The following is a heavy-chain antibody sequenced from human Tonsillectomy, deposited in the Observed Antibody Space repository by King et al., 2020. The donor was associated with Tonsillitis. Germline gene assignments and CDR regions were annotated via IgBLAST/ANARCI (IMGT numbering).Heavy chain of an antibody. Sequence: DVQLVESGGGLVKPGGSLRLSCAASGFTFSDYSMNWVRQAPRKGPEWGSSITSSSGYIYYADSLKGRFTISRDNDKNSLYLQRNSLRDEDTPVYYCASSPSGYWPRLFDYWVQGTMVTVSS. CDR2: ITSSSGYI. CDR1: GFTFSDYS. CDR3: ASSPSGYWPRLFDY. D-gene: IGHD6-25*01. J-gene: IGHJ4*02. V-gene: IGHV3-21*01.